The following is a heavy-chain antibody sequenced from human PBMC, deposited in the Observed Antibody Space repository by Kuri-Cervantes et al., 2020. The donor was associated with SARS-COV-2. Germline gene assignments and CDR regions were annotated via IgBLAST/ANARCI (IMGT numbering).Heavy chain of an antibody. CDR3: ARDRVGVHDC. CDR1: GFTLSSYA. V-gene: IGHV3-30-3*01. CDR2: ISYDANTT. J-gene: IGHJ4*02. Sequence: GESLKISCAASGFTLSSYAIHWVRQAPGKGLEWVAFISYDANTTYYADSVKGRFTISRDNSRNSLFLQMNSLRTEDTAIYYCARDRVGVHDCWGQGTLVTVSS. D-gene: IGHD2-21*01.